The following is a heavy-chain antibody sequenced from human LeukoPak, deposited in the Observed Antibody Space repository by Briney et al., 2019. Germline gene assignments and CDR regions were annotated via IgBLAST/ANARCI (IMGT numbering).Heavy chain of an antibody. D-gene: IGHD6-13*01. CDR2: FDPEDGET. J-gene: IGHJ3*02. Sequence: GASVKVSCKVSGYTLTELSMHWVRQAPGKGLEWMGGFDPEDGETIYAQKFQGRVTMTEDTSTDTAYMELSSLRSEDTAVYYCARDPRWYSSSRSQDAFDIWGQGTMVTVSS. CDR1: GYTLTELS. V-gene: IGHV1-24*01. CDR3: ARDPRWYSSSRSQDAFDI.